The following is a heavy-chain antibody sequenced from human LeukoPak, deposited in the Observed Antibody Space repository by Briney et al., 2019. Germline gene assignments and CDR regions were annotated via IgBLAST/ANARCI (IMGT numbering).Heavy chain of an antibody. CDR3: ARGAQYSSSSSDQTIENRYYMDV. V-gene: IGHV4-34*01. CDR1: GGSFSGYY. D-gene: IGHD6-6*01. CDR2: NNHSGST. J-gene: IGHJ6*03. Sequence: SETLSLTCAVYGGSFSGYYWSWIRQPPGKGLEWIGENNHSGSTNYNPSLKSRVTISVDTSKNQSSLKLSSVTAADTAVYYCARGAQYSSSSSDQTIENRYYMDVWGKGTTVTVSS.